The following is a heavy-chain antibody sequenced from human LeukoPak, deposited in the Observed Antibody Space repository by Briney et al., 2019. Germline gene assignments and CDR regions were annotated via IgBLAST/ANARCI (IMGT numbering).Heavy chain of an antibody. CDR3: AREGTSDIGSYSFDY. D-gene: IGHD1-26*01. CDR1: GYIFTNYG. J-gene: IGHJ4*02. Sequence: SVKVSCKASGYIFTNYGISWVRQAPGQGLEWMGGIIPIFGTANYAQKFQGRVTITADESTSTAYMELSSLRSEDTAVYYCAREGTSDIGSYSFDYWGQGTLVTVSS. CDR2: IIPIFGTA. V-gene: IGHV1-69*13.